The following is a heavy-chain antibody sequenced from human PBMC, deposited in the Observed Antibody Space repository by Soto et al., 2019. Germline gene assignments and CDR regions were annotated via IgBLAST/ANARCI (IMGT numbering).Heavy chain of an antibody. CDR2: ISYDGSDK. Sequence: GGSLRLSCVASGLTFSSYAMHWVRQAPGKGLEWVTSISYDGSDKHYINSVKGQFTVSRDNSKNTLYLQMNSLRAEDTAVYYCAKAAAFDTSGYYYYLDYWGQGTLVTVSS. V-gene: IGHV3-30*18. CDR1: GLTFSSYA. CDR3: AKAAAFDTSGYYYYLDY. D-gene: IGHD3-22*01. J-gene: IGHJ4*02.